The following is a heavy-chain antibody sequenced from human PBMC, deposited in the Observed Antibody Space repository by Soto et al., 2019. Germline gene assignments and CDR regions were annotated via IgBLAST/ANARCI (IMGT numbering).Heavy chain of an antibody. V-gene: IGHV4-31*03. D-gene: IGHD2-8*01. Sequence: PSETLSLTCTVSGGSISSGGYYWSWIRQHPGKGLEWIGYIYYSGSTYYNPSLKSRVTISVDTSKNQFSLKLSSVTAADTAVYYCARVLGYCTNGVCERFGLNRFDPWGQGTLVTVSS. CDR1: GGSISSGGYY. J-gene: IGHJ5*02. CDR2: IYYSGST. CDR3: ARVLGYCTNGVCERFGLNRFDP.